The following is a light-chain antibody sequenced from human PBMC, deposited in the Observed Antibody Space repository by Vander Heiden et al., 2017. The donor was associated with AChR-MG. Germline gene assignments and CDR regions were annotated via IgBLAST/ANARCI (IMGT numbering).Light chain of an antibody. V-gene: IGKV3-11*01. J-gene: IGKJ4*01. CDR1: QSISNF. CDR3: QQRSKWPLT. CDR2: DES. Sequence: EIVLTQSPATLSLSPVERATLPCRASQSISNFLAWYQQKPGQPPRLLIYDESNRATGIPARFSGSGSGTDFTLAISSLEPEDFAVYYCQQRSKWPLTFGGGTKVEIK.